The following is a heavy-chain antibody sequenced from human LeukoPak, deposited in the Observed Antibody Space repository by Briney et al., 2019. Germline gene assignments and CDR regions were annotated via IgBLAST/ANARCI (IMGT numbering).Heavy chain of an antibody. J-gene: IGHJ4*02. D-gene: IGHD3-3*01. CDR3: TRPARSGRNYFDY. CDR1: GFTFSNYG. CDR2: ITGSGGTT. Sequence: GGSLRLSCAASGFTFSNYGMSWVRQAPGKGLEWVSAITGSGGTTYYADSMKGRFTISRDNSKNTLYLQMNSLKTEDTAVYYCTRPARSGRNYFDYWGQGTLVTVSS. V-gene: IGHV3-23*01.